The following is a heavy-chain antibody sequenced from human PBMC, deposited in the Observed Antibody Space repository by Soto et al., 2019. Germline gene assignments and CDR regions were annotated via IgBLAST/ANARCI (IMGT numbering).Heavy chain of an antibody. D-gene: IGHD3-10*01. CDR2: IYWDDDE. CDR3: AHRPRGFSYYFDY. CDR1: GFSLPTIGKR. Sequence: PMLLNPTQTITLTCTFSGFSLPTIGKRKSWIRQPPGKALEWLALIYWDDDEGYRPSLKSRLTITKDTSKNQVVLTMTNMDPVDTATYYCAHRPRGFSYYFDYWGQGTLVTVSS. J-gene: IGHJ4*02. V-gene: IGHV2-5*02.